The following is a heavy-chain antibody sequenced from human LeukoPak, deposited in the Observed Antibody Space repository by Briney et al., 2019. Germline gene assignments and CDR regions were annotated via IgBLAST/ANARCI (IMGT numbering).Heavy chain of an antibody. J-gene: IGHJ3*02. D-gene: IGHD3-22*01. CDR1: GFSLSTSGVG. CDR2: IYWDDDK. V-gene: IGHV2-5*02. CDR3: AHRRKYYYDSSGYRGAFDI. Sequence: SGPTLVNPTQTLTLTCTFSGFSLSTSGVGVGWIRQPPVKALEWLALIYWDDDKRCSPSLKSRLTITKDTSKNQVVLTMTNMDPVDTATYYCAHRRKYYYDSSGYRGAFDIWGQGTMVTVSS.